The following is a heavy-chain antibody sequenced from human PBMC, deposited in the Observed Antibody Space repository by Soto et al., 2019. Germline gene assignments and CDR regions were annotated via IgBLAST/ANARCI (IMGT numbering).Heavy chain of an antibody. CDR1: GGSISSSNW. V-gene: IGHV4-4*02. CDR3: ARGWFWDMTDYYYGMDV. Sequence: QVQLQESGPGLVKPSGTLSLTCAVSGGSISSSNWWSWVRQPPGKGLEWIGEIYHSGSTNYNPSLKSRVTILVDKSKNQFSLKLSSVTAADTAVYYCARGWFWDMTDYYYGMDVWGQGTTVTVSS. CDR2: IYHSGST. D-gene: IGHD2-15*01. J-gene: IGHJ6*02.